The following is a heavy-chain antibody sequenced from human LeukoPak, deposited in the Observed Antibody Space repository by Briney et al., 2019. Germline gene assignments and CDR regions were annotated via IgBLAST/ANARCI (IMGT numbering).Heavy chain of an antibody. Sequence: PGGSLRLSCAASGFTFSSYWLSWVRQAPGKGLEWVANIKQDGSEKYYVDSVKGRFTISRDNAKNSLYLQMNSLRAADTAVYYCARLGDSSGPHLPFDYWGQGTLVTVSS. D-gene: IGHD6-19*01. CDR1: GFTFSSYW. V-gene: IGHV3-7*01. CDR3: ARLGDSSGPHLPFDY. CDR2: IKQDGSEK. J-gene: IGHJ4*02.